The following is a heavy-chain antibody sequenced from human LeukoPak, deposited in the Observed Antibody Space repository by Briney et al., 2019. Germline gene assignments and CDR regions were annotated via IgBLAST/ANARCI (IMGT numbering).Heavy chain of an antibody. CDR3: AREGTLRAHWDPFDY. D-gene: IGHD7-27*01. Sequence: GGSLRLSCVVSGFTFSDYWMSWVRQAPGKGLEWVATIKIDGSEIYYVGSVKGRFTISRDNARNSVYLQMNSLRGEDTAIYYCAREGTLRAHWDPFDYWGQGTLVTVSS. CDR2: IKIDGSEI. V-gene: IGHV3-7*01. CDR1: GFTFSDYW. J-gene: IGHJ4*02.